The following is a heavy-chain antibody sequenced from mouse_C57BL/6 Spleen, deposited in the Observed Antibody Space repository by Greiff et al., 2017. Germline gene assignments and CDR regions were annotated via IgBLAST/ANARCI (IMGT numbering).Heavy chain of an antibody. CDR3: ARAGDGYDRGRFAY. D-gene: IGHD2-2*01. J-gene: IGHJ3*01. Sequence: VQLQQSGPELVKPGASVKLSCKASGYTFTDYYMNWVKQSHGQSLEWIGDINPNNGGTSYNQKFKGKATLTVDKSSSTAYMELRSLTSEDSAVYYGARAGDGYDRGRFAYWGQGTLVTVSA. CDR2: INPNNGGT. V-gene: IGHV1-26*01. CDR1: GYTFTDYY.